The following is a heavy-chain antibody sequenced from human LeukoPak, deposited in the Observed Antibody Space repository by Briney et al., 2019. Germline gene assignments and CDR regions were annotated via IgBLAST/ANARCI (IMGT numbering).Heavy chain of an antibody. D-gene: IGHD3-9*01. CDR2: ISGSGSTI. V-gene: IGHV3-48*04. CDR3: ARESRYYDILTGSLSSAFDI. J-gene: IGHJ3*02. CDR1: GFTFSSYG. Sequence: QPGGTLRLSCAASGFTFSSYGMSWVRQAPGKGLEWVSAISGSGSTIYYADSVKGRFTISRDNAKNSLYLQMNSLGAEDTAVYYCARESRYYDILTGSLSSAFDIWGQGTMVTVSS.